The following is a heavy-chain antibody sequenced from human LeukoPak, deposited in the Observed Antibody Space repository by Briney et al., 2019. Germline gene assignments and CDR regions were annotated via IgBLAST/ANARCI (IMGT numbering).Heavy chain of an antibody. CDR2: INHSGST. CDR3: ARPGNVLRYFAWVLSPFDY. D-gene: IGHD3-9*01. Sequence: PSRSPSLTCAVSGGSFSGDYCGWIRQPPGKGLEWIGEINHSGSTNYNPSLKSRVTIYVDTSKNQFSLKLSSVTDADTAVYYCARPGNVLRYFAWVLSPFDYWGQGTLVTVSS. J-gene: IGHJ4*02. V-gene: IGHV4-34*01. CDR1: GGSFSGDY.